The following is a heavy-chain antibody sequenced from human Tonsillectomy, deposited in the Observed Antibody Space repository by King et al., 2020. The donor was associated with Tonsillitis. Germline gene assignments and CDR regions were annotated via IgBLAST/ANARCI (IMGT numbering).Heavy chain of an antibody. CDR2: ISYDGRNK. J-gene: IGHJ6*02. Sequence: VQLVESGGGVVQPGRSLRLSCAASGFTFSSYAMHWVRQAPGKGLEWVAIISYDGRNKYYADSVKGRFTISRDNSKNTLYLQMKSLRAEDTAVYYCARADSYDSSGYSDYYYYYGMDVWGQGTTVTVSS. D-gene: IGHD3-22*01. V-gene: IGHV3-30*04. CDR3: ARADSYDSSGYSDYYYYYGMDV. CDR1: GFTFSSYA.